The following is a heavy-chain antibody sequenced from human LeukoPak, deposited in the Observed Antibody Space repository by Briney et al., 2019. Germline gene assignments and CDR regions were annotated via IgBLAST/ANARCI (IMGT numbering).Heavy chain of an antibody. CDR3: ARWTNFHAFDI. V-gene: IGHV3-9*01. D-gene: IGHD1-1*01. J-gene: IGHJ3*02. Sequence: GGSLSLSCAASGFTFDDYAMHWVRQAPGKGLEWVSGISWNSGSIGYADSVKGRFTISRDDSKNTVYLQMNSLRAEDTAVYYCARWTNFHAFDIWGQGTMVTVSS. CDR2: ISWNSGSI. CDR1: GFTFDDYA.